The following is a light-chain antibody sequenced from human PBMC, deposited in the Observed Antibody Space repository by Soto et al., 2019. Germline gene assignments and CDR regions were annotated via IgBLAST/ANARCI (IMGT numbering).Light chain of an antibody. J-gene: IGLJ3*02. CDR2: ENN. V-gene: IGLV1-51*02. CDR3: AAWDTSLSGGV. CDR1: RSNIGSDF. Sequence: QSVLTQPPSVSAAPGQKVTISCSGSRSNIGSDFVSWYQQLPGTAPQLLIYENNKRPSGIPDRFSGSKSATSATLGITGLQTGDEADYYCAAWDTSLSGGVFGGGTKVTVL.